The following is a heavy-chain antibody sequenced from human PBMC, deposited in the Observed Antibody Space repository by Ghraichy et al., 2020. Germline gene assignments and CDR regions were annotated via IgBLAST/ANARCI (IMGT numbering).Heavy chain of an antibody. CDR1: GGSFSGYY. J-gene: IGHJ4*02. Sequence: SETLSLTCAVYGGSFSGYYWSWIRQPPGKGLEWIGEINHSGSTNYNPSLKSRVTISVDTSKNQFSLKLSSVTAADTAVYYCARRGRLQYFQWGQGTLVTVSS. CDR3: ARRGRLQYFQ. D-gene: IGHD4-11*01. CDR2: INHSGST. V-gene: IGHV4-34*01.